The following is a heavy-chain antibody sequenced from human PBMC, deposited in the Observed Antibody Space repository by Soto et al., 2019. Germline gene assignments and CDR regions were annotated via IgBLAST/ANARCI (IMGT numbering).Heavy chain of an antibody. CDR3: ARSQGSSTSLEIYYYYYYGMDV. CDR1: GGTFSSYA. CDR2: IIPISGTA. J-gene: IGHJ6*02. Sequence: QVQLVQSGAEVKKPGSSVKVSCKASGGTFSSYAISWVRQAPGQGLEWMGGIIPISGTANYAQKCQGRVTMTADESMSTAYMELSSLRSEDTAVYYCARSQGSSTSLEIYYYYYYGMDVWGQGTTVTVSS. D-gene: IGHD2-2*01. V-gene: IGHV1-69*01.